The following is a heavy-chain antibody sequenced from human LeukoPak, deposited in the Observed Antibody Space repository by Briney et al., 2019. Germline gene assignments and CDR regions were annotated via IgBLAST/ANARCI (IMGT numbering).Heavy chain of an antibody. J-gene: IGHJ5*02. V-gene: IGHV3-23*01. CDR2: ISGSGGST. CDR1: GFTFSSYA. Sequence: GGSLRLSCAASGFTFSSYAMSWVRQAPGKGPEWVSTISGSGGSTQFADSVKGRFTISRGNSKNTLYLQMNSLRVEDTAVYYCAKTERFDPWGQGTLVTVSS. CDR3: AKTERFDP.